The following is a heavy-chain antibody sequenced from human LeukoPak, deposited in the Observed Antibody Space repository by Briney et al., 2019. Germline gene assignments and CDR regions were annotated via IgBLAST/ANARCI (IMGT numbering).Heavy chain of an antibody. D-gene: IGHD1-26*01. V-gene: IGHV3-74*01. CDR1: GFTFSSNW. Sequence: GGSLRLSCAASGFTFSSNWMHWVRQARGKGRVWVSRINKDGSTTNYADSVKGRSTIFRDNAKNTLYLQMNSLRAEDTAVYYCVRDLGGRSGHWGQGTLVTVSS. CDR3: VRDLGGRSGH. CDR2: INKDGSTT. J-gene: IGHJ4*02.